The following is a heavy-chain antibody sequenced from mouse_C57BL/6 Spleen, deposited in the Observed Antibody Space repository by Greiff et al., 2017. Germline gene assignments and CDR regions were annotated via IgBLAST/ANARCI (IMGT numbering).Heavy chain of an antibody. D-gene: IGHD1-1*01. CDR1: GYSITSGYY. J-gene: IGHJ2*01. CDR3: AREGITTVPFDY. Sequence: EVKLQESGPGLVKPSQSLSLTCSVTGYSITSGYYWNWIRQFPGNKLEWMGYISYDGSNNYNPSLKNRISITRNTSTNQFFLKLNSVTTEDTATFYCAREGITTVPFDYWGQGTTLTVSS. CDR2: ISYDGSN. V-gene: IGHV3-6*01.